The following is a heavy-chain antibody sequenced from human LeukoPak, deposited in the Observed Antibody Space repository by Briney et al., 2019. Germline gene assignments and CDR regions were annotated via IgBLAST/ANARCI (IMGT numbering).Heavy chain of an antibody. D-gene: IGHD3-22*01. J-gene: IGHJ3*02. CDR3: ARDSNYYDSSAYYDTFDI. Sequence: GGSLRLSCEASGFTFSTYWMTWVRQAPGKGLEWVANIKRDGSESHYVDSVRGRFTISRDNAKNSLYLQMGSLRAEDTAMYYCARDSNYYDSSAYYDTFDIWGQGTMVTVSS. V-gene: IGHV3-7*01. CDR1: GFTFSTYW. CDR2: IKRDGSES.